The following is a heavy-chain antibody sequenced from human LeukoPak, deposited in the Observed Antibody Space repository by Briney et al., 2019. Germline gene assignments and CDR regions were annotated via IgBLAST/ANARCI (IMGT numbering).Heavy chain of an antibody. CDR1: GESFSGYY. J-gene: IGHJ4*02. V-gene: IGHV4-34*01. CDR3: ARAGQWLVRSFDY. CDR2: INHSGST. D-gene: IGHD6-19*01. Sequence: SETLSLTCAVYGESFSGYYWSWIRQPPGKGLEWIGEINHSGSTNYNPSLKSRVTISVDTSKNQFSLKLSSVTAADTAVYYCARAGQWLVRSFDYWGQGTLVTVSS.